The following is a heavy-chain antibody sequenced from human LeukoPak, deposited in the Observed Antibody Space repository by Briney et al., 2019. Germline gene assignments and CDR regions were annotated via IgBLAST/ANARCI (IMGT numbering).Heavy chain of an antibody. Sequence: GGSLRLSCAASAFTASSNYMSWVRQAPRQGLEWVSVIYSGDSTRYSDSVKGRFTTSRDNSKNRLYLQMNSLRAEDTAVYYCARGARGYVYYDYWGQGTLVTVSS. CDR1: AFTASSNY. D-gene: IGHD6-25*01. V-gene: IGHV3-53*01. CDR3: ARGARGYVYYDY. J-gene: IGHJ4*01. CDR2: IYSGDST.